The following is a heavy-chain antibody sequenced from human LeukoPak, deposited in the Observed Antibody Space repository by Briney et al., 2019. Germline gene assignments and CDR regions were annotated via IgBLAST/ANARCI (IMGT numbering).Heavy chain of an antibody. V-gene: IGHV4-59*01. Sequence: SETLSLTCTVSGGSISSYYWSWIRQPPGKGLEWIGYIYYSGSTNYNPSLKSRVTISVDTSKNQFSLKLSSVTAADTAVYYCAREGVRGSGGPWIRVWFDPWGQGTLVTVSS. CDR3: AREGVRGSGGPWIRVWFDP. D-gene: IGHD2-15*01. CDR1: GGSISSYY. CDR2: IYYSGST. J-gene: IGHJ5*02.